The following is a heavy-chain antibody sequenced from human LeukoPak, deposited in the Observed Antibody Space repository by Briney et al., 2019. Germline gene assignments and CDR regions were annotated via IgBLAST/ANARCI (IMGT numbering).Heavy chain of an antibody. Sequence: SQTLSLTCAISGDSVSSNSAAWYWIRQSPSRGLEWLGRTYYRSKWYNDYAVSVKSRITINPDTSKNQFSLQLNSVTPEDTAVYYCARGTRVGYSGYGPLDYWGQGTLVTVSS. V-gene: IGHV6-1*01. D-gene: IGHD5-12*01. CDR3: ARGTRVGYSGYGPLDY. J-gene: IGHJ4*02. CDR2: TYYRSKWYN. CDR1: GDSVSSNSAA.